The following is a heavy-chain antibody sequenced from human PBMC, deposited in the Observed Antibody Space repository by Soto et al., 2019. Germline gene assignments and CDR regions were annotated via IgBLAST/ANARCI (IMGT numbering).Heavy chain of an antibody. Sequence: QVQLVESGGGVVQPGRSLRLSCSASGFTFSSYGMQWVRQAPCKGLEWGAVISYDGSNKYYADSVKGRFTIYRDNSKNTLYLQMNSLRAEETAVYYCEKDRPSGSRPYYYGMDVWGQGTTVTVSS. V-gene: IGHV3-30*18. D-gene: IGHD1-26*01. J-gene: IGHJ6*02. CDR1: GFTFSSYG. CDR3: EKDRPSGSRPYYYGMDV. CDR2: ISYDGSNK.